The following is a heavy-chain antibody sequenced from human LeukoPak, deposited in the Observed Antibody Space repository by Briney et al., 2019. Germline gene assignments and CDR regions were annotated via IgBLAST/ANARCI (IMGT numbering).Heavy chain of an antibody. CDR2: IYYSGTT. Sequence: SETLSLTRSVSGGSINSNSHHWDWIRQAPGKGLEWIGNIYYSGTTSYNPSLKSRVTISVDTSKNQFSLRLSSVTAADTAVYYCARRGDILTDYAFDYWGQGTLVTVSS. V-gene: IGHV4-39*01. CDR1: GGSINSNSHH. D-gene: IGHD3-9*01. CDR3: ARRGDILTDYAFDY. J-gene: IGHJ4*02.